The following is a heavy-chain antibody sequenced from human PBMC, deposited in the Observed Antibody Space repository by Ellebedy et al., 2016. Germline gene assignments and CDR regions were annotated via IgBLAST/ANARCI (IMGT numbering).Heavy chain of an antibody. D-gene: IGHD1-26*01. CDR2: ISAYNGNT. CDR3: ATNNQYSGSATPAFDI. Sequence: ASVKVSXKASGYTFTGYYMHWVRQAPGQGLEWMGWISAYNGNTNYAQKLQGRVTMTRDTSTSTVYMELSSLRSEDTAVYYCATNNQYSGSATPAFDIWGQGTMVTVSS. J-gene: IGHJ3*02. V-gene: IGHV1-18*04. CDR1: GYTFTGYY.